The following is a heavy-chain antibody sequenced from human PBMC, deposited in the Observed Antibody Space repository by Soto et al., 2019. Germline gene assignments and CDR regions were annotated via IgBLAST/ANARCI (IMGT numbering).Heavy chain of an antibody. V-gene: IGHV3-11*01. CDR1: GFTFSDYY. D-gene: IGHD3-3*01. CDR2: ISSSGSTI. J-gene: IGHJ4*02. CDR3: ARVFGFLEWLLTDYYFDY. Sequence: PVRSLRLSCAASGFTFSDYYMSWIRQAPGKGLEWVSYISSSGSTIYYADSVKGRFTISRDNAKNSLYLQMNSLRAEDTAVYYCARVFGFLEWLLTDYYFDYWGQGTLVTVSS.